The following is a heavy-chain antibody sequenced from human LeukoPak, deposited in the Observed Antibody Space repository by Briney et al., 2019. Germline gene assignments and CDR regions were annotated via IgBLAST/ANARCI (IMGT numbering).Heavy chain of an antibody. CDR1: GGSISSYY. CDR3: AKSNGYGLVDI. Sequence: SETLSLTCTVSGGSISSYYWSWIRQPAGKGLEWIGRIHTSGSTNYSPSLKSRVTISLETSRNQFSLKLTSVTAADTAVYYCAKSNGYGLVDIWGQGTMVTVSS. V-gene: IGHV4-4*07. D-gene: IGHD3-10*01. J-gene: IGHJ3*02. CDR2: IHTSGST.